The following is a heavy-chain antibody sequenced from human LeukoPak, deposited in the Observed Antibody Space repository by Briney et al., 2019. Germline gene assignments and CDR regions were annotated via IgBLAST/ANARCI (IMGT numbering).Heavy chain of an antibody. CDR2: VGPSGART. D-gene: IGHD1-26*01. CDR1: GFTFSHHG. V-gene: IGHV3-23*01. CDR3: ARDSEGGSYGY. Sequence: PGGSLRLSCAASGFTFSHHGMNWVRQAPGKGLEWVSGVGPSGARTYYADSVKGRFTVSRDNSKNMVFLQMNSLRAEDTAVYYCARDSEGGSYGYWGQGTLVTVSS. J-gene: IGHJ4*02.